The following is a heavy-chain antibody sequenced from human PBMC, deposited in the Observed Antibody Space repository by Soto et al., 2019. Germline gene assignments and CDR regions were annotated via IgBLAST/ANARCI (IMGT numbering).Heavy chain of an antibody. V-gene: IGHV4-30-4*01. CDR2: MDYSGTT. D-gene: IGHD5-12*01. J-gene: IGHJ5*02. CDR3: ARGSRGPRWFDP. CDR1: GGSITSYNHY. Sequence: SETLSLTCTVSGGSITSYNHYWTWIRQAPGKGLDCIGYMDYSGTTNYSPSLQGRVAISVDKSKNQFSLSLTPVTAADTAGYYCARGSRGPRWFDPWGQGALATVS.